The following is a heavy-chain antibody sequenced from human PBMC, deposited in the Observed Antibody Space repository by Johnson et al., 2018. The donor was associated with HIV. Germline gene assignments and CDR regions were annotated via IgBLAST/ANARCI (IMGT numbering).Heavy chain of an antibody. V-gene: IGHV3-53*01. J-gene: IGHJ3*02. CDR3: ARGGLGFQNIHDPLDI. Sequence: VQLVESGGGLIRPGGSLRLSCAASGFTVSAYYMSWVRQAPGKGLEWVSVMYSGGDTYYADSVKGRFTISRDNAKNSLYLQMNSLRAEDTALYYCARGGLGFQNIHDPLDIWGQGTMVTVSS. CDR2: MYSGGDT. D-gene: IGHD1/OR15-1a*01. CDR1: GFTVSAYY.